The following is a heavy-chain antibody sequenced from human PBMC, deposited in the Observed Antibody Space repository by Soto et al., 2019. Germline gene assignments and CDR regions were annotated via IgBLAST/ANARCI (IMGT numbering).Heavy chain of an antibody. D-gene: IGHD6-13*01. CDR3: ARDEAAAGTFDY. CDR2: IYYSGST. V-gene: IGHV4-59*01. Sequence: QLQLQESAPGLVKPSETLSLTCTVSGGSISSYYWSWIRQPPGKGLEWFGYIYYSGSTNYNPSRKSRVTISVDTSKNQFSLKLSSVTAADTAVYYCARDEAAAGTFDYWGQGTLVTVSS. CDR1: GGSISSYY. J-gene: IGHJ4*02.